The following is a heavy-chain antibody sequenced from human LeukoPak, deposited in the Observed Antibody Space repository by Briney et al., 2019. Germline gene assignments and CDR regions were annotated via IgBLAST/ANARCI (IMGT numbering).Heavy chain of an antibody. CDR2: IYYSGST. J-gene: IGHJ5*02. D-gene: IGHD3-22*01. CDR1: GDSISTTNYY. V-gene: IGHV4-31*03. Sequence: SETLSLTYTVAGDSISTTNYYWSWIRQHPGKGLEWIGYIYYSGSTYYNPSLKSRVTISVDTSKNQFSLKLSSVTAADTAVYYCARDRRGYYDSSGYYWFDPWGQGTLVTVSS. CDR3: ARDRRGYYDSSGYYWFDP.